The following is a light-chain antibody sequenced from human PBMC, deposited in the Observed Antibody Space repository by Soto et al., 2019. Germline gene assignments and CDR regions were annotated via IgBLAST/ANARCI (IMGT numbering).Light chain of an antibody. CDR3: QQRSNWPSVT. J-gene: IGKJ4*01. Sequence: DIVLTQSLATLSLSPGERATLSCRASQSVAAYLAWYQQKPGQAPRLLIYDAINRATGIPARFSGSGSGTDFTLTISSLEPEDFAVYYCQQRSNWPSVTFGGGTKVEI. V-gene: IGKV3-11*01. CDR2: DAI. CDR1: QSVAAY.